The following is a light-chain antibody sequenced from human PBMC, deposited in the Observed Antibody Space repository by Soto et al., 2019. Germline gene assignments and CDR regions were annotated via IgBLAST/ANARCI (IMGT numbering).Light chain of an antibody. Sequence: DIQMTQSPSSLSASVGDTVTITCRASQDIRNDLGWYQQKPGKAPKRLIYAASSLQSGVPSRFSGSGSGTDFTLTISSLQPEDVAAYYCQKYNSAPLTFGGGTKVEIK. CDR2: AAS. J-gene: IGKJ4*01. CDR3: QKYNSAPLT. V-gene: IGKV1-17*01. CDR1: QDIRND.